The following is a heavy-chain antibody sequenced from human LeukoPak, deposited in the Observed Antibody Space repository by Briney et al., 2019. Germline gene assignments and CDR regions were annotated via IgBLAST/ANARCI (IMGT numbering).Heavy chain of an antibody. CDR3: TRMTTGHDY. Sequence: PSETLSLTCAVSGVSFNDYYWSWVRQTPGKGLEWIGEINHSGYTNDSPSLKSRVTLSIDTSRKQFSLNLRSVTVADTGIYYCTRMTTGHDYWGQGTLVTASS. J-gene: IGHJ4*02. D-gene: IGHD4-17*01. V-gene: IGHV4-34*01. CDR2: INHSGYT. CDR1: GVSFNDYY.